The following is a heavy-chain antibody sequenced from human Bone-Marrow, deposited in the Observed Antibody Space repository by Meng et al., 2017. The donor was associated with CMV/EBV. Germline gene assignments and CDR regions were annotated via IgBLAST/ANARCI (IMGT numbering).Heavy chain of an antibody. CDR1: GFTFSSYS. Sequence: GGSLRLSCSASGFTFSSYSMNWVRQAPGKGLEWVSSISSSSSYIYYADSVKGRFTISRDNAKNSLYLQMNSLRAEDTAVYYCVRDLRYSIGCYVNYYYYGMDVWGQGTTVTVSS. D-gene: IGHD6-19*01. J-gene: IGHJ6*02. CDR2: ISSSSSYI. CDR3: VRDLRYSIGCYVNYYYYGMDV. V-gene: IGHV3-21*01.